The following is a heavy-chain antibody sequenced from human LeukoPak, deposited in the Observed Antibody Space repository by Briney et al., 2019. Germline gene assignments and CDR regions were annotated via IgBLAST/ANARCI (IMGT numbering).Heavy chain of an antibody. CDR3: AKEELYYFDY. J-gene: IGHJ4*02. CDR2: IYYSGST. CDR1: GGSISSYY. V-gene: IGHV4-59*12. D-gene: IGHD1-26*01. Sequence: SETLSLTCTVSGGSISSYYWSWIRQPPGKGLEWIGYIYYSGSTNYNPSLKSRVTISVDTSKNQFSLKLSSVTAADTAVYYCAKEELYYFDYWGQGTLVTVSS.